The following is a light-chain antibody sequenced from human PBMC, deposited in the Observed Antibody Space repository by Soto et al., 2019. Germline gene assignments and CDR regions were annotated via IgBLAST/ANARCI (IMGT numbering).Light chain of an antibody. J-gene: IGKJ1*01. Sequence: EIVLTQSPGTLSLSPGERATLSCRASQSISSSYLAWYQQKPGQAPRLLIYGASSRAVGIPDNCGSGSGTDFTLTISRLEPEDFAVYYCQQYGTSPWTFGQGTKVEIK. CDR1: QSISSSY. CDR2: GAS. V-gene: IGKV3-20*01. CDR3: QQYGTSPWT.